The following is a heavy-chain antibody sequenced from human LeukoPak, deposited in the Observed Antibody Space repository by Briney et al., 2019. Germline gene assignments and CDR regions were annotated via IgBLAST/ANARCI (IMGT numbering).Heavy chain of an antibody. D-gene: IGHD3-10*01. CDR3: ARDGSGSKGGCFDY. V-gene: IGHV4-39*02. Sequence: TSETLSLTCTVSGGSISSSSYYWGWIRQPPGKGLEWIGSIYYSGSTYYNPSLKSRVTISVDTSKNQFSLKLSSVTAADTAVYYCARDGSGSKGGCFDYWGQGTLVTVSS. CDR2: IYYSGST. J-gene: IGHJ4*02. CDR1: GGSISSSSYY.